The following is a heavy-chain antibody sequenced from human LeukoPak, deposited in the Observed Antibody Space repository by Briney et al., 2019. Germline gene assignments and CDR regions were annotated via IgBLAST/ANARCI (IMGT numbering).Heavy chain of an antibody. V-gene: IGHV3-7*01. CDR3: GKGDGYNLVA. Sequence: GGSLRLSCAASGFTFSSYWMSWVRQAPGKGLEWVANIKQDGSEKYYVDSVKGRFTISRDNSKNTLYLQMNSLRAEDTAVYYCGKGDGYNLVAWGQGTLVTVSS. D-gene: IGHD5-24*01. CDR2: IKQDGSEK. CDR1: GFTFSSYW. J-gene: IGHJ5*02.